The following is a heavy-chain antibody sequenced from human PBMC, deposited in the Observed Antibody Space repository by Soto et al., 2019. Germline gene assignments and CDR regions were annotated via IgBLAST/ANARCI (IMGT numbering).Heavy chain of an antibody. D-gene: IGHD4-17*01. CDR2: INSDGSST. CDR3: ARVNYGDYGGVYDY. V-gene: IGHV3-74*01. J-gene: IGHJ4*02. CDR1: GFTVSSYL. Sequence: GGSLRLSCAASGFTVSSYLMHWVRQAPGKGLVWVSRINSDGSSTSFADSVKGRFTISRDNAKNTLYLQMNSLRAEDTAVYYCARVNYGDYGGVYDYCGQGTLVTVSS.